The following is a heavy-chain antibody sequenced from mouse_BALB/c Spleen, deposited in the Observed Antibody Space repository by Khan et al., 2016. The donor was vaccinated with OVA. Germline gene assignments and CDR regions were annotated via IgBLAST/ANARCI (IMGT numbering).Heavy chain of an antibody. CDR1: GYTFTSYW. D-gene: IGHD1-1*01. CDR2: TNPTNGRT. V-gene: IGHV1S81*02. J-gene: IGHJ2*01. Sequence: QVQLQQSGAELVKAGASVKMSCKASGYTFTSYWMHWVKQRLGQGLEWFAETNPTNGRTYYHEKFKSKATLTVDTSSSTAYMLLSGPTFEDSAVYYCARIKKIVATYFDYWGQGTTLTVSS. CDR3: ARIKKIVATYFDY.